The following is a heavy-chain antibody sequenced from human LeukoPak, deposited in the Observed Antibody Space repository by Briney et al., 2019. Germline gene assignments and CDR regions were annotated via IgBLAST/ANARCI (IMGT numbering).Heavy chain of an antibody. CDR1: GFTFDDYA. D-gene: IGHD6-19*01. Sequence: GGSLRLSCAASGFTFDDYAMHWVRQAPGKGLEWVSGISWNSGSIGYADSVKGRFTISRDNSKNTLYLQMNSLRAEDTAVYYCASLMVRIAVAGTRFDPWGQGTLVTVSS. CDR3: ASLMVRIAVAGTRFDP. V-gene: IGHV3-9*01. J-gene: IGHJ5*02. CDR2: ISWNSGSI.